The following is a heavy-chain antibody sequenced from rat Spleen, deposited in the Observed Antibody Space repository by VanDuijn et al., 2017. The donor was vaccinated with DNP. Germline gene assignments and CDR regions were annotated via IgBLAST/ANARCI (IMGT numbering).Heavy chain of an antibody. V-gene: IGHV3-3*01. J-gene: IGHJ4*01. Sequence: EVQLQESGPGLVKPSQSLSLTCSVTGYSITSNFKWSWIRKFPGNKLEWMGYINSAGSTDYNPSLKSRISITRDTSKNQFFLQVSSVSSEDSGTYYCARLRLEWEVRAMDAWGQGTSVTVSS. CDR3: ARLRLEWEVRAMDA. CDR1: GYSITSNFK. CDR2: INSAGST. D-gene: IGHD1-1*01.